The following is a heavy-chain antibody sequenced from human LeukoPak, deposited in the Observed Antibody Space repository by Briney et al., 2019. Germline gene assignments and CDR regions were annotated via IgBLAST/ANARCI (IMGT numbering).Heavy chain of an antibody. CDR3: ARAGPYYYDGSGYFNWFDP. CDR2: TYYRSKWYN. CDR1: GDSVSSNSAA. D-gene: IGHD3-22*01. V-gene: IGHV6-1*01. J-gene: IGHJ5*02. Sequence: SQTLSLTCAISGDSVSSNSAAWNWIRQSPSRGLEWLGRTYYRSKWYNDYALSVKSRITINPDTSKNQFSLKLSSVTAADTAVYYCARAGPYYYDGSGYFNWFDPWGQGTLVTVSS.